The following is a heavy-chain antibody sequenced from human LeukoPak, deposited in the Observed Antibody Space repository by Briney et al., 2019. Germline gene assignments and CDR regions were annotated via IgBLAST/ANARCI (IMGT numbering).Heavy chain of an antibody. CDR2: IKKDGSQK. V-gene: IGHV3-7*03. D-gene: IGHD1-26*01. CDR3: ARVGWELLNLHFDP. Sequence: QPGGSLRLSYVGSGFTFSDKWMSWVRQAPGKGPEWVASIKKDGSQKYYVDSVKGRFTISRDNAQNSLYLQMSSLRVEDTAIYSCARVGWELLNLHFDPWGQGTLVTVSS. CDR1: GFTFSDKW. J-gene: IGHJ5*02.